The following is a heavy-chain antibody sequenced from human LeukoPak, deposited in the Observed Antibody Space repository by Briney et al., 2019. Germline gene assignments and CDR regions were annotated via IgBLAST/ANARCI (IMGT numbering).Heavy chain of an antibody. CDR1: GYTFTAYY. CDR3: ARARCSGGSCYMSNWFDP. V-gene: IGHV1-2*02. J-gene: IGHJ5*02. Sequence: ASVKVSRKASGYTFTAYYMHWVRQAPGQGLEWMGWINPNSGGTNYAQKFQGRVTMTRDTSISTAYMELSGLRSDDTAVYYCARARCSGGSCYMSNWFDPWGQGTLVTVSS. D-gene: IGHD2-15*01. CDR2: INPNSGGT.